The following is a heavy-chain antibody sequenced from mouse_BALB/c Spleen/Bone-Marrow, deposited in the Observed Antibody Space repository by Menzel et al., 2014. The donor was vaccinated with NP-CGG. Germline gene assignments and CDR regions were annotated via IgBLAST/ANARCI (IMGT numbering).Heavy chain of an antibody. V-gene: IGHV5-17*02. CDR3: ARDEDYAMDY. Sequence: EVKLMESGGGLVQPGGSRKLSCAASGFTFSSFGMHWVRQAPEKGLKWVAYISSGSSTIYYADTVKGRFTISRDNPKNTLFLQMTSLRSEDTAMYYCARDEDYAMDYWGQGTSVTVSS. CDR1: GFTFSSFG. CDR2: ISSGSSTI. J-gene: IGHJ4*01.